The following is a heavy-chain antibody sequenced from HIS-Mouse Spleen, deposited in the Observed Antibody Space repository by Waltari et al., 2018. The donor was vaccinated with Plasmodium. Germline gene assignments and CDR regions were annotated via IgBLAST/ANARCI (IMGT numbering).Heavy chain of an antibody. D-gene: IGHD7-27*01. Sequence: EVQLLESGGGLVQPVGSLRLSCVASGCSFTRSAMCWVRQAPGKGLEWVSAMSGSGGSTYYADSVKGRFTISRDNSKNTLYLQMNSLRAEDTAVYYCAKSSKGTGDLWDYWGQGTLVTVSS. CDR3: AKSSKGTGDLWDY. CDR2: MSGSGGST. CDR1: GCSFTRSA. J-gene: IGHJ4*02. V-gene: IGHV3-23*01.